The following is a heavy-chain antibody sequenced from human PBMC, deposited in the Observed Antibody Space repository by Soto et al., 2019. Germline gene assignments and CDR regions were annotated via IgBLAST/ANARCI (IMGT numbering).Heavy chain of an antibody. V-gene: IGHV3-23*01. CDR2: IVGNGGAT. J-gene: IGHJ1*01. CDR1: GFTFSTFA. Sequence: EVQLLESGGDLVRPGGSLRLSCAASGFTFSTFAMTWVRQAPGKGLEWVSAIVGNGGATFYADSVQGRFSISRDNSKNTLFPPMTSLRPEDTAVYYCATALSRDSGSSWGQGTLLVGSS. CDR3: ATALSRDSGSS. D-gene: IGHD1-26*01.